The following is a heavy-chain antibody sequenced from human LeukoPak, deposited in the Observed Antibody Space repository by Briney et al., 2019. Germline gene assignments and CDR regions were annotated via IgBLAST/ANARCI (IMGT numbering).Heavy chain of an antibody. J-gene: IGHJ4*02. Sequence: ASVKVSCKSSGYTFTSYYMHWVRRAPGQGLEWMGIINPSGGSTSYAQNFQGRVTMTRDTYTSTVYMELSSLRSEDTAVYYCARPKRGYGEYLTDFDYWGQGTLVAVSS. CDR3: ARPKRGYGEYLTDFDY. CDR2: INPSGGST. CDR1: GYTFTSYY. V-gene: IGHV1-46*01. D-gene: IGHD4-17*01.